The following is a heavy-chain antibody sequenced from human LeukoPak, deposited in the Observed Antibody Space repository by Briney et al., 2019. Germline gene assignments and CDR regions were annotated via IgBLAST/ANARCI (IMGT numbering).Heavy chain of an antibody. V-gene: IGHV1-2*02. CDR1: GYTFTGYY. CDR2: IDPNSGGT. Sequence: ASVKVSCKASGYTFTGYYMHWVRQAPGQGLEWMGWIDPNSGGTNYAQKFQGRVTMTRDTSISTAYMELNRVRSDDTAVYYCVRAELRFLDPWGQGTLVTVSS. D-gene: IGHD3-3*01. J-gene: IGHJ5*02. CDR3: VRAELRFLDP.